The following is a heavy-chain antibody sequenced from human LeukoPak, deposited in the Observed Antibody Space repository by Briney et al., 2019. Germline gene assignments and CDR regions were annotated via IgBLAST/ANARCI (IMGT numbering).Heavy chain of an antibody. CDR2: IKQDGSEK. J-gene: IGHJ4*02. Sequence: GGSLRLSCAASGFTFSSYWMSWVRQAPGKGLEWVANIKQDGSEKYYVDSVKGRFTISRDNAKNSLYLQMNSLRAEDTAVYYCAREGYDSSGYYYVGYWGQGTLVTVSS. CDR3: AREGYDSSGYYYVGY. V-gene: IGHV3-7*01. CDR1: GFTFSSYW. D-gene: IGHD3-22*01.